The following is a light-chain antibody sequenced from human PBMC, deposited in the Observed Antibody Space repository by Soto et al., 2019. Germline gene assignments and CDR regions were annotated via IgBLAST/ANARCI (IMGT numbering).Light chain of an antibody. CDR2: NTN. J-gene: IGLJ3*02. CDR3: VLYMGSGIWV. Sequence: QTVVTQEASLSVSPGTTVTLTCGLSTGSVSANYYPSWYQQTPGQAPRTLIYNTNTRSSGVPDRFSGSILGNTAALTITGAQADDEYDYYCVLYMGSGIWVFGGGTKVTVL. CDR1: TGSVSANYY. V-gene: IGLV8-61*01.